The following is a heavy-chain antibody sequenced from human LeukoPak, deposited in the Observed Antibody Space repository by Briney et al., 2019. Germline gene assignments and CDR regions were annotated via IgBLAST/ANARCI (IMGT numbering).Heavy chain of an antibody. CDR1: GYTFSSYG. CDR2: MNPNSGNT. CDR3: VIDSSSWYNYFDP. Sequence: GASVKVSCKASGYTFSSYGISWVRQAPGQGLEWMGWMNPNSGNTGYAQKFQGRVTMTRNTSISTAYMELSSLRSEDTAVYYCVIDSSSWYNYFDPWGQGTLVTASS. V-gene: IGHV1-8*02. J-gene: IGHJ5*02. D-gene: IGHD6-13*01.